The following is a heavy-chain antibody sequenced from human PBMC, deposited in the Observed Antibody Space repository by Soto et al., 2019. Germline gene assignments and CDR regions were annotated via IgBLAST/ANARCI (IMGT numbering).Heavy chain of an antibody. CDR2: IRSKAYGGTT. V-gene: IGHV3-49*03. Sequence: PGGSLRLSCTASGFTFGDYAMSWFRQAPGKGLEWVGFIRSKAYGGTTEYAASVKGRFTISRDDSKSIAYLQMNSLKTEDTAVYYCTRDSMEGLMPRVGPHDAFDIWGQGTMVTVSS. J-gene: IGHJ3*02. CDR3: TRDSMEGLMPRVGPHDAFDI. CDR1: GFTFGDYA. D-gene: IGHD3-3*01.